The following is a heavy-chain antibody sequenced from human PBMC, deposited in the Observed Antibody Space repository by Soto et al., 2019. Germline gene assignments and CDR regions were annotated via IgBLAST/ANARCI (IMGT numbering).Heavy chain of an antibody. D-gene: IGHD3-16*01. CDR3: VLVDVYVTPSPQDV. J-gene: IGHJ6*02. CDR2: INTYNGNT. Sequence: QVQLGQSGAEVKNPGASVKVSFKTSDYVFTSYGIGWARQAPGQGLEWMGWINTYNGNTNYAQNLQGRVTLTTDTSTSTAYMELRSLRSNDTAIYYCVLVDVYVTPSPQDVWGQGTTVNVSS. V-gene: IGHV1-18*01. CDR1: DYVFTSYG.